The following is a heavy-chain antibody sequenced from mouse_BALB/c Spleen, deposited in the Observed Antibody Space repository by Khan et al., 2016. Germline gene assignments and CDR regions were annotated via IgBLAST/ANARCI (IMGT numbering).Heavy chain of an antibody. Sequence: EVQLQEPGPSLVKPSQTLSLTCSVTGDSITSGYWNWIRKFPGNKLEYMGYISYSGGTYNNPSLKSRISFTRDTSKNRYYLQLNSVTTEDTGISYCARCGGSRYVRGMDYWGQGLSVTVSA. J-gene: IGHJ4*01. V-gene: IGHV3-8*02. CDR3: ARCGGSRYVRGMDY. CDR1: GDSITSGY. D-gene: IGHD1-1*01. CDR2: ISYSGGT.